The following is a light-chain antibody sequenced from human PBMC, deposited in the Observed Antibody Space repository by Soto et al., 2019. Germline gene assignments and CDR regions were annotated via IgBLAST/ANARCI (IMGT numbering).Light chain of an antibody. Sequence: DIVMTQSPLSLAVTLGEPASISCRSSQSPLHRNGNTYLDWYLQKPGQSPQLLIYSVSNRASGVPDRFSGSGSGTDFTLKISRVEAEDVGVYYCMNAVQTLTFGGGTKVEIK. CDR3: MNAVQTLT. V-gene: IGKV2-28*01. CDR2: SVS. J-gene: IGKJ4*01. CDR1: QSPLHRNGNTY.